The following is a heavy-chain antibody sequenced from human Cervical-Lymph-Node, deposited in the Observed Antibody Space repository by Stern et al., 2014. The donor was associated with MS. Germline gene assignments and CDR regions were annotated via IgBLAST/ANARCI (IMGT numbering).Heavy chain of an antibody. J-gene: IGHJ4*02. D-gene: IGHD3-3*02. CDR1: GFTFSDYY. Sequence: VQLVESGGGLVQPGGSLRLSCAASGFTFSDYYMQWVRQAPGKGLEWVSYINGSGTARYYADSVKGRFIISRDNAKKSLYLQMNSLRAEDTAVYYCANSITWGQGTMVTVSS. CDR2: INGSGTAR. V-gene: IGHV3-11*01. CDR3: ANSIT.